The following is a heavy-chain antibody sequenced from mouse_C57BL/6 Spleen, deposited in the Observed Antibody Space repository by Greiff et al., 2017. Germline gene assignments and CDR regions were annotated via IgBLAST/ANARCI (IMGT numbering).Heavy chain of an antibody. CDR1: GYSITSGYY. V-gene: IGHV3-6*01. J-gene: IGHJ1*03. CDR3: ARDLGYSNFYWYFDV. Sequence: DVKLQESGPGLVKPSQSLSLTCSVTGYSITSGYYWNWIRQFPGNKLEWMGYISYDGSNNYNPSLKNRISITRDTSKNQFFLKLNSVTTEDTATXYCARDLGYSNFYWYFDVWGTGTTVTVSS. CDR2: ISYDGSN. D-gene: IGHD2-5*01.